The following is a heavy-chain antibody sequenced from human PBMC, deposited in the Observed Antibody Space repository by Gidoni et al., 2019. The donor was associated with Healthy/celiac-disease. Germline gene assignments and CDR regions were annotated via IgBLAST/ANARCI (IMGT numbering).Heavy chain of an antibody. CDR2: IYLGDSDT. CDR3: ARLKSGITVAAYFDY. J-gene: IGHJ4*02. CDR1: GYSFPSYW. V-gene: IGHV5-51*01. Sequence: EVQLVQSGAEVKKPGESLKISCKGSGYSFPSYWIAWVRQMPGKGLEWIVIIYLGDSDTRYSPSFQGQVTISADKSISTAYLQWSSLKASDTAMYYCARLKSGITVAAYFDYWGQGTLVTVSS. D-gene: IGHD6-19*01.